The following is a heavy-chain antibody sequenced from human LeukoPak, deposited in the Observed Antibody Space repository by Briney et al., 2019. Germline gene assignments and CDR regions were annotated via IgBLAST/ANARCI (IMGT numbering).Heavy chain of an antibody. V-gene: IGHV3-11*01. J-gene: IGHJ4*02. CDR2: ISSRSITI. CDR3: ARLKAGF. CDR1: GFTFSDYY. Sequence: PGGSLRLSCAASGFTFSDYYMSWIRQAPGKGLEWVAYISSRSITIHYADSVRGRFTISRDNAKRSVYLQMNSLGAEDTAIYYCARLKAGFWGQGTLVTVSS.